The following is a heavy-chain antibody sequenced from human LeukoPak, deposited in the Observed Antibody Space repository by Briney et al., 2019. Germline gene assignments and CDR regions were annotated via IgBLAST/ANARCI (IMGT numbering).Heavy chain of an antibody. CDR2: IYYSGST. Sequence: SETLSLTCNVSGDSISSYYWSWIRQPPGKGLEWIGYIYYSGSTNYNPSLKSRVTISVDTSRNQFSLKLSSVTAADTAVYYCARASPAAGIFDYWGQGTLVTVSS. V-gene: IGHV4-59*01. CDR1: GDSISSYY. D-gene: IGHD6-13*01. CDR3: ARASPAAGIFDY. J-gene: IGHJ4*02.